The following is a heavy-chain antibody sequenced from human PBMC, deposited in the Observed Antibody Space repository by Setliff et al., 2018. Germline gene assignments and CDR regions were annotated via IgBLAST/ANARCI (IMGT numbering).Heavy chain of an antibody. CDR1: GESFSNNY. V-gene: IGHV4-39*07. D-gene: IGHD6-6*01. J-gene: IGHJ4*02. CDR2: IYSSGNT. Sequence: SETLSLTCSVYGESFSNNYWGWIRQPPGKGLEWIGSIYSSGNTYYNPSLKRRVTISVDTTKNQFSLQLNSVTAADTAVYYCARDPSSVAARPGYWGQGTLVTVSS. CDR3: ARDPSSVAARPGY.